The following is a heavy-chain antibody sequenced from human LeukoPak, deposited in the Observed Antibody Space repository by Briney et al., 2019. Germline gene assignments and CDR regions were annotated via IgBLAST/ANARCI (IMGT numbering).Heavy chain of an antibody. CDR2: IIPNCGCT. Sequence: GASVKVSCKASGNTFTGFYMHWVRQAPGQGLEWMGRIIPNCGCTNYAQEFQGRGTITRDTFIRTAHMALSRPGAHCTPVYYLWRGGGAPLPYYYDSSATDSGHWGQGTLVTVSS. J-gene: IGHJ1*01. CDR1: GNTFTGFY. V-gene: IGHV1-2*06. D-gene: IGHD3-22*01. CDR3: WRGGGAPLPYYYDSSATDSGH.